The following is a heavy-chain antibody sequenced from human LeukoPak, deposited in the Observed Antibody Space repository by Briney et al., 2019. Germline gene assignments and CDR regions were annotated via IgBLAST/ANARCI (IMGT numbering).Heavy chain of an antibody. V-gene: IGHV1-69*13. J-gene: IGHJ4*02. CDR2: IIPIFGTA. CDR3: ARVGWFGELADY. D-gene: IGHD3-10*01. CDR1: GGTFSSHA. Sequence: ASVKVSCKASGGTFSSHAISWVRQAPGQGLEWMGGIIPIFGTANYAQKFQGRVTITADESTSTAYMELSSLRSEDTAVYYCARVGWFGELADYWGQGTLVTVSS.